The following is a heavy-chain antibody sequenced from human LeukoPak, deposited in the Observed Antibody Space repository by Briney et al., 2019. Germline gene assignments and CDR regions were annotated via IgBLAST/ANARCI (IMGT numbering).Heavy chain of an antibody. CDR1: GYTFTGNN. CDR3: ARASNTLYGGQFFDS. CDR2: IHVKNGDT. D-gene: IGHD5-24*01. V-gene: IGHV1-2*02. Sequence: GASMKVSCKASGYTFTGNNIHWVRQAPGQGLECMGWIHVKNGDTNYEQNFRGRVTMTMDTSTSTAYMELSGLRSDDTAVYYCARASNTLYGGQFFDSWGQGTLVAVSS. J-gene: IGHJ4*02.